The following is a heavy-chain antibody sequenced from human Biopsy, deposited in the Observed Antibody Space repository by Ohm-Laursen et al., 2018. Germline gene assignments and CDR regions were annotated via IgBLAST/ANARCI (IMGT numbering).Heavy chain of an antibody. D-gene: IGHD1-1*01. Sequence: SSLRLSCAASGFTFDDYAMHWVRQAPGQGLEWVSGINWHSGSRGYADSVKGRFTISRDNAKKLLYLQMNSLRAEDTALYYCAKDVRVKVQLDGMDVWGQGTTVTVSS. V-gene: IGHV3-9*01. J-gene: IGHJ6*02. CDR2: INWHSGSR. CDR1: GFTFDDYA. CDR3: AKDVRVKVQLDGMDV.